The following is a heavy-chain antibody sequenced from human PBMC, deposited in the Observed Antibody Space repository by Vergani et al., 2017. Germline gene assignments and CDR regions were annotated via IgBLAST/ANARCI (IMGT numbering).Heavy chain of an antibody. V-gene: IGHV3-30*02. J-gene: IGHJ6*02. CDR2: IHYDGSHK. CDR3: AKTFYYDVSGPFVYYYYNMDV. D-gene: IGHD3-22*01. Sequence: QVQLVESGGGVVQSGGSLRLSCAASGFTFTSFGMHWVRQAPGKGLEWVAFIHYDGSHKYYVDSVKGRFTTSRDDSKNTLYLQMNSLRAEDTAVYYCAKTFYYDVSGPFVYYYYNMDVWGQGTTVTVSS. CDR1: GFTFTSFG.